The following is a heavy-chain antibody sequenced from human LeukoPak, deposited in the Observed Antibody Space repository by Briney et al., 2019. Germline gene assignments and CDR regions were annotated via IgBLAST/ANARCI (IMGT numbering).Heavy chain of an antibody. CDR1: GYIFSSYF. V-gene: IGHV1-46*01. CDR3: ARISVAGTFDY. D-gene: IGHD6-19*01. J-gene: IGHJ4*02. Sequence: ASVKVSCKASGYIFSSYFMHWVRQAPGQGLEWMGIINPNGDRATYAQKFQGRVTMTGGTSTNTIYMELSSLTSDDTAIYYCARISVAGTFDYWDQGTLVTVSS. CDR2: INPNGDRA.